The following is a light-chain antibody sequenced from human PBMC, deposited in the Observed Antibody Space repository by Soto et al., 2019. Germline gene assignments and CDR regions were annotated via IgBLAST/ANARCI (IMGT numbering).Light chain of an antibody. CDR2: DVS. CDR1: SSDVGGYNY. V-gene: IGLV2-14*01. J-gene: IGLJ2*01. CDR3: SAYTSSSTLV. Sequence: QSALTQPASVSGSPGQSITISCTGTSSDVGGYNYVSWYQQHPGKAPKVMIYDVSNRPSGVSNRFSGSKSGNTASLTIPGAQDEAEDYYYCSAYTSSSTLVFGGGTKLTVL.